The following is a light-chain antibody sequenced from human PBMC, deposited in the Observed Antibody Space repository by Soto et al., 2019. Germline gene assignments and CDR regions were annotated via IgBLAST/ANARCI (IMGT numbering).Light chain of an antibody. J-gene: IGKJ1*01. Sequence: AIQMTPSPSSLSASVGDRVTITCRASQGIRNDLGWYQQKPGKAPKLLIYAASSLQSGVPSRFSGSGSGTDFTLTISSLQPEDCATYYCPQDYSYPWTFGQGTKVEIK. CDR2: AAS. CDR1: QGIRND. CDR3: PQDYSYPWT. V-gene: IGKV1-6*01.